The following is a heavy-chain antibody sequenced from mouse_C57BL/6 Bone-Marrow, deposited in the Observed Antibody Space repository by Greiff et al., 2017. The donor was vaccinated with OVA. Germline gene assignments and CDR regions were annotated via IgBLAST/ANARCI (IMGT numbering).Heavy chain of an antibody. CDR3: ARHEWLLAWFAY. CDR2: ISRGGSYT. D-gene: IGHD2-3*01. Sequence: DVMLVESGGDLVKPGGSLKLSCAASGFTFSSYGMSWVRQTPDKRLEWVATISRGGSYTYYPDSVKGRFTISRDNAKNTLYLQMSSLKSEDTAMYYCARHEWLLAWFAYWGQGTLVTVSA. CDR1: GFTFSSYG. J-gene: IGHJ3*01. V-gene: IGHV5-6*02.